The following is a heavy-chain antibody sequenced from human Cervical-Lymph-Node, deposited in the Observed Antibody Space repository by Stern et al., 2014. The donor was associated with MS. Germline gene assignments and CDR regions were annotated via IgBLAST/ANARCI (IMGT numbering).Heavy chain of an antibody. Sequence: QVQLGQSGAEVKKPGSSVKVSCKASGNTFSSHTLSWVRQAPGQGLEWMGIITPVIGVANYAHNFQGRVTITADKSTSTISMHLNSLKSEDTAVYYCAASPRGPPHAFDIWGQGTRVTVSS. J-gene: IGHJ3*02. CDR1: GNTFSSHT. V-gene: IGHV1-69*09. D-gene: IGHD3-10*01. CDR3: AASPRGPPHAFDI. CDR2: ITPVIGVA.